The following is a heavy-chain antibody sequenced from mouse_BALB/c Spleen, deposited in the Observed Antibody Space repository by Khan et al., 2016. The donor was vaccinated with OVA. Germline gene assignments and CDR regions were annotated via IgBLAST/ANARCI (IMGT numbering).Heavy chain of an antibody. CDR2: INPNTGNT. CDR1: GYSFTGYY. CDR3: ARGYDFFAY. Sequence: EVQLQESGPDLVKPGASVKMSCKASGYSFTGYYMNWVKRSHGESLECIGRINPNTGNTNYNQKFKGKVVFIVDTSSSTVYMELRSLTSEDSAVYYCARGYDFFAYWGQGTLVTVSA. V-gene: IGHV1-26*01. D-gene: IGHD2-14*01. J-gene: IGHJ3*01.